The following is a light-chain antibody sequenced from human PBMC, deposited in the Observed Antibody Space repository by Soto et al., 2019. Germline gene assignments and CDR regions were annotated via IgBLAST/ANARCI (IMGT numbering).Light chain of an antibody. J-gene: IGLJ1*01. Sequence: QSALTQPASVSGSPGQSITMSCTGTSSDVGSYNLVSWYQQHPGKAPKLMIYEGSKRPSGVSNRFSGSMSGNTASLTISGLQAEDEADYYCCSYAGSSTPYVFGTGTKLTVL. CDR2: EGS. V-gene: IGLV2-23*01. CDR3: CSYAGSSTPYV. CDR1: SSDVGSYNL.